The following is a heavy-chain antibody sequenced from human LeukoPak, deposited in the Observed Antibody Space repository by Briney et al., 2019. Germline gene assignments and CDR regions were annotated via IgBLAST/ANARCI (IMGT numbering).Heavy chain of an antibody. CDR2: INHSGST. CDR3: ARRTDTAMEFDY. J-gene: IGHJ4*02. Sequence: SETLSLTCAVYGGSFSGYYWSWIRQPPGKGLEWIGEINHSGSTNYNPSLKSRVTISVDTSKNQFSLKLSSVTAADTAVYYCARRTDTAMEFDYRGQGTLVTVSS. CDR1: GGSFSGYY. D-gene: IGHD5-18*01. V-gene: IGHV4-34*01.